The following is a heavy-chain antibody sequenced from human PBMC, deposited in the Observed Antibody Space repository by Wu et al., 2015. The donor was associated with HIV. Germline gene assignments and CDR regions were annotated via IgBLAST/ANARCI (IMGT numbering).Heavy chain of an antibody. CDR3: ARDKANLFLYCSSTSCAGTGGRLLLDY. V-gene: IGHV1-18*01. CDR1: GYTFTSYG. CDR2: ISAYNGNT. Sequence: QVQLVQSGAEVKKPGASVKVSCKASGYTFTSYGISWVRQAPGQGLEWMGWISAYNGNTNYAQKLQGRVTMTTDTSTSTAYMELRSLRSDDTAVYYCARDKANLFLYCSSTSCAGTGGRLLLDYWGQGTLVTVSS. D-gene: IGHD2-2*01. J-gene: IGHJ4*02.